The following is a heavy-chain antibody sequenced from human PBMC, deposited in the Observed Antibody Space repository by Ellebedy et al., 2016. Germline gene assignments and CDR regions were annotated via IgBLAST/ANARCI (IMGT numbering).Heavy chain of an antibody. Sequence: GESLKISXAASGFSFSDYAMHWVRQTPGTGLQWVANIKQDGSETFHVDSVKGRFSISRDNAKNSLFLQMNSLRVDDTAMYYCARLNWGRFAFDYWGHGTLVTVSS. CDR2: IKQDGSET. V-gene: IGHV3-7*01. D-gene: IGHD7-27*01. CDR3: ARLNWGRFAFDY. CDR1: GFSFSDYA. J-gene: IGHJ4*01.